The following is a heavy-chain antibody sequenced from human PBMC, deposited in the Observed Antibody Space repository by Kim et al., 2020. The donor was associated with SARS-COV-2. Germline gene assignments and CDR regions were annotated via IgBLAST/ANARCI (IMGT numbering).Heavy chain of an antibody. CDR2: GTT. J-gene: IGHJ4*02. D-gene: IGHD5-12*01. CDR3: ARGLLRRLDY. Sequence: GTTNYAGSVKGRFTISRDDSKNTVYLQMNSLRAEDTAVYYCARGLLRRLDYWGQGTLVTVSS. V-gene: IGHV3-53*01.